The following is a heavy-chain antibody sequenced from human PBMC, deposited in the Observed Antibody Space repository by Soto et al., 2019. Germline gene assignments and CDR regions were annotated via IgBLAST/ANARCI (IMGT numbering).Heavy chain of an antibody. V-gene: IGHV3-33*06. CDR1: GFSFSDYA. CDR3: AKHDSGQLALDY. CDR2: IWYDGSNK. D-gene: IGHD1-1*01. J-gene: IGHJ4*02. Sequence: QVQLVESGGGVVQPGRSLRLSCAASGFSFSDYAMHWVRQAPGKGLEWVAIIWYDGSNKYYADSVKGRFTISRDNSKNTLYLQVSSLRADDTTVYYCAKHDSGQLALDYWGQGTLVTVSS.